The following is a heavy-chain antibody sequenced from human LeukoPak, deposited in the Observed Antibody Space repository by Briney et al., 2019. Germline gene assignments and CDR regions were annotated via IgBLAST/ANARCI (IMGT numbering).Heavy chain of an antibody. CDR1: GFTFSGYE. CDR3: ARGRFGSC. D-gene: IGHD6-13*01. Sequence: GGSLRLSCTASGFTFSGYEMNWVRQAPGEGVEWVSYISSSGNSIYYADSVKGRFTISRDNAKNSLYLQMDSLRAEDMAIYYCARGRFGSCWGQGTLVTVSS. V-gene: IGHV3-48*03. J-gene: IGHJ1*01. CDR2: ISSSGNSI.